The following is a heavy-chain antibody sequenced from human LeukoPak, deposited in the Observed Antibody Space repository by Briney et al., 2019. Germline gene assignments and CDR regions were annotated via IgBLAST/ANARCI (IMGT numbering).Heavy chain of an antibody. CDR1: GYSISSGYY. J-gene: IGHJ4*02. D-gene: IGHD3-22*01. CDR3: ARERDFYDSSGSPSY. V-gene: IGHV4-38-2*02. Sequence: SETLSLTCTVSGYSISSGYYWGWIRQPPGKGLEWIGTIYYSGSTYYNPSLKSRVTISVDTSKNQFSLKVRSVTAADTAVYYCARERDFYDSSGSPSYWGQGTLVIVSS. CDR2: IYYSGST.